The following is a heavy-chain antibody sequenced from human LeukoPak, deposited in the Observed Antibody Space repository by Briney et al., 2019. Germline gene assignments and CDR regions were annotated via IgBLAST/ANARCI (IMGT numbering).Heavy chain of an antibody. D-gene: IGHD1-26*01. CDR1: GYTFTGYY. J-gene: IGHJ4*02. CDR3: ARGYEVPWELPPPVGVQGVSYFDY. Sequence: ASVKVSCKASGYTFTGYYMHWVRQAPGQGLEWMGCINPNSGGTNYAQKFQGRVTMTRDTSISTAYMELSRLRSDDTAVYYCARGYEVPWELPPPVGVQGVSYFDYWGQGTLVTVSS. CDR2: INPNSGGT. V-gene: IGHV1-2*02.